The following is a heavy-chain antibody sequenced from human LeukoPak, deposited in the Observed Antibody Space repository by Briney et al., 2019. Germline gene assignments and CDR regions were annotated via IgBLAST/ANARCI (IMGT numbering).Heavy chain of an antibody. Sequence: PGGSLRLSCAASGVTFSSNDRRWVRQAPGKGLEWVAVISYDGSNKYYADSVKGRFTISRDSSKNTLYLKINSLSAEDTAVYYCARQMATTETFDFWDQGALVPVSS. CDR3: ARQMATTETFDF. CDR2: ISYDGSNK. CDR1: GVTFSSND. D-gene: IGHD5-24*01. J-gene: IGHJ4*02. V-gene: IGHV3-30*03.